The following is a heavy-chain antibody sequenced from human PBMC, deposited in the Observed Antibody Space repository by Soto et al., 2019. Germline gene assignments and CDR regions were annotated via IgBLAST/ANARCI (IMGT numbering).Heavy chain of an antibody. D-gene: IGHD5-18*01. CDR3: TSPGYSYGYPHPGFDY. Sequence: QVQLVESGGGVVQPGRSLRLSCAASGFTFSSYGMHWVRQAPGKGLEWVAVISYDGSNKYYADSVKGRFTISRDNSKNTLYLQMNSLRAEDTAVYYCTSPGYSYGYPHPGFDYWGQGTLVTVSS. CDR2: ISYDGSNK. J-gene: IGHJ4*02. V-gene: IGHV3-30*03. CDR1: GFTFSSYG.